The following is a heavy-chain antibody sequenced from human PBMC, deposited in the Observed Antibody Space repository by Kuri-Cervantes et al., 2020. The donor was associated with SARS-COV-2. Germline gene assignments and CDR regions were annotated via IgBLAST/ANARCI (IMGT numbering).Heavy chain of an antibody. CDR3: ARGRIVVPAGKLRRDMKIDH. D-gene: IGHD2-2*01. V-gene: IGHV3-30*03. Sequence: GGSLRLSCAASGFTFSIYGMHWVRQAPGKGLEWVALISYEASKKNYADSVKGRFTISRDNSKNTLYLQMNSLRVEDTAVYYCARGRIVVPAGKLRRDMKIDHWGQGTLVTVSS. CDR2: ISYEASKK. CDR1: GFTFSIYG. J-gene: IGHJ4*02.